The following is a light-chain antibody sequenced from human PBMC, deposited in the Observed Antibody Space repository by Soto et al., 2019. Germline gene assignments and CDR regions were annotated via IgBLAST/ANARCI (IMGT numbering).Light chain of an antibody. Sequence: EIVLTQSPGTLSLSPGERATLSCRASQSVSSSYLAWYQQKPGQAPRLLIYGASSRATGIPDRFGGSGSGTDFTLTISRLEPEDFAVYYCHQYDSSPVTFDQGTKVEI. CDR1: QSVSSSY. CDR3: HQYDSSPVT. J-gene: IGKJ1*01. V-gene: IGKV3-20*01. CDR2: GAS.